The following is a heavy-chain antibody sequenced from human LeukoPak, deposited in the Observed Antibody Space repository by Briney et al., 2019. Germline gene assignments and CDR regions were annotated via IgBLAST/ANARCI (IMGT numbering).Heavy chain of an antibody. D-gene: IGHD1-7*01. J-gene: IGHJ4*02. V-gene: IGHV3-23*01. Sequence: PGGSLRLSCAASGFTFSVYAMTWVRQAPGKGLEWVSTISATGTGTYYADSVKGRFTISRDNSKNTLYLQMNSLRAEDTAVYYCAKDLWHGGDPRELAWGQGTLVTVSS. CDR1: GFTFSVYA. CDR2: ISATGTGT. CDR3: AKDLWHGGDPRELA.